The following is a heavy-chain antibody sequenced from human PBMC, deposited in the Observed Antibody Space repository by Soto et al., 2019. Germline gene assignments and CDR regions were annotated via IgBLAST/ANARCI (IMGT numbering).Heavy chain of an antibody. V-gene: IGHV3-48*02. Sequence: EVQLVESGGGLVQPGGSLRLSCAASGFTFSSYSMNWVCQAPGKGLEWVSYISSSSSTIYYADSVKGRFTISRDKAKSSLYLQMNSLIDEDTAVYYCSRDGGWLLDYWGQGTLVTVSS. D-gene: IGHD5-12*01. CDR1: GFTFSSYS. J-gene: IGHJ4*02. CDR3: SRDGGWLLDY. CDR2: ISSSSSTI.